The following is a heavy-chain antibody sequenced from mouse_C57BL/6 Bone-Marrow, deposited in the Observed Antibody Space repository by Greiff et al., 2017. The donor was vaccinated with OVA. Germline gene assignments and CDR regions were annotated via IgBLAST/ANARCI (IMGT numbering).Heavy chain of an antibody. D-gene: IGHD2-13*01. Sequence: EVQGVESGAELVRPGASVKLSCTASGFNIKDDYMHWVKQRPEQGLEWIGWIDPENGDTEYASKFQGKATITADTSSNTAYLQLSSLTSEDTAVYYCTVMYFDVWGTGTTVTVSS. CDR1: GFNIKDDY. V-gene: IGHV14-4*01. J-gene: IGHJ1*03. CDR3: TVMYFDV. CDR2: IDPENGDT.